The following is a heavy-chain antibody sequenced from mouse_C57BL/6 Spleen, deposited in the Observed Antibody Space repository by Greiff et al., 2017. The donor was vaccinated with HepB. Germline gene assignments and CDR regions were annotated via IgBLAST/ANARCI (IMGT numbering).Heavy chain of an antibody. CDR2: ISSGGSYT. CDR3: ARHEDY. CDR1: GFTFSSYG. J-gene: IGHJ2*01. V-gene: IGHV5-6*01. Sequence: EVQGVESGGDLVKPGGSLKLSCAASGFTFSSYGMSWVRQTPDKRLEWVATISSGGSYTYYPDSVKGRFTISRGNAKNTLYLQMSSLKSEDTAMYYCARHEDYWGQGTTLTVSS.